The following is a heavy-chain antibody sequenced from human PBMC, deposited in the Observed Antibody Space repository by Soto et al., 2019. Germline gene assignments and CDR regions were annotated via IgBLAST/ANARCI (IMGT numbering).Heavy chain of an antibody. CDR2: INAGNGST. J-gene: IGHJ4*02. Sequence: ASVKVSCKASGYAFTWVNIHWVRQAPGQRLEWMGWINAGNGSTKYSQKFQGRVTFTRDTSANTAYMELSSLISEDTAVYYCARPKDYDDCLDLWGQGTLVTVSS. D-gene: IGHD3-22*01. V-gene: IGHV1-3*01. CDR3: ARPKDYDDCLDL. CDR1: GYAFTWVN.